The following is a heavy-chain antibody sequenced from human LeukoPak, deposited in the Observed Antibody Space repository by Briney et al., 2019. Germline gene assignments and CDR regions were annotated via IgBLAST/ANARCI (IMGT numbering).Heavy chain of an antibody. CDR2: ISSGSSYI. J-gene: IGHJ6*03. V-gene: IGHV3-21*01. CDR3: ARAPRHDSSGYYHDYYYYYYMDV. CDR1: GFTFSSYS. D-gene: IGHD3-22*01. Sequence: GGSLRLSXAASGFTFSSYSMNWVRQAPGKGLEWVSSISSGSSYIYYADSVKGRFTISRDNAKNSLYLQMNSLRAEDTAVYYCARAPRHDSSGYYHDYYYYYYMDVWGKGTTVTVSS.